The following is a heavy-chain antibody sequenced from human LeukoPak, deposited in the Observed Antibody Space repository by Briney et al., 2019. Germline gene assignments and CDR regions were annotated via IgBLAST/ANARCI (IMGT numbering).Heavy chain of an antibody. Sequence: ASVKVSCKVSGYTLTELSMHWVRQAPGKGLEWMGGFDPEDGETIYAQKFQGRVTMTEDTSTDTAYMELSSLRSEDTAVYYCATDLARYDGSGYGSWGQGTLVTVSS. CDR2: FDPEDGET. D-gene: IGHD3-22*01. CDR3: ATDLARYDGSGYGS. CDR1: GYTLTELS. V-gene: IGHV1-24*01. J-gene: IGHJ5*02.